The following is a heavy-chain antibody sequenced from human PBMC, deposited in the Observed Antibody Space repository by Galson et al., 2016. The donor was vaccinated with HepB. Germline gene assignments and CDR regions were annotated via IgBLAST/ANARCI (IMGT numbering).Heavy chain of an antibody. CDR2: ISYGGNNK. CDR1: GFTFSSNA. CDR3: ARDSSYDWNYGYFDY. Sequence: SLRLSCAASGFTFSSNAMHWVRQAPGKGLEWVAVISYGGNNKIYADSVKGRITISRDNSKNTLYLQMNSLRPEDTAVFYCARDSSYDWNYGYFDYWGQGTHVTASS. J-gene: IGHJ4*02. V-gene: IGHV3-30-3*01. D-gene: IGHD1-7*01.